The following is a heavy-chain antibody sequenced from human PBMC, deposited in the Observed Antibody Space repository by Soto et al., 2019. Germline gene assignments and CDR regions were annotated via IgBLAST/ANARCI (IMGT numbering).Heavy chain of an antibody. D-gene: IGHD2-15*01. CDR1: GGTFSSDS. V-gene: IGHV1-69*01. J-gene: IGHJ4*02. CDR2: IIPMFDTP. Sequence: CGGTFSSDSFSWVRQAPGQGLEWMGGIIPMFDTPIYAQKFQDRVTITADESTSTAYMQLSSLRSGDTAVYYCARSGGLDRDFNYWGRGSLVTVSS. CDR3: ARSGGLDRDFNY.